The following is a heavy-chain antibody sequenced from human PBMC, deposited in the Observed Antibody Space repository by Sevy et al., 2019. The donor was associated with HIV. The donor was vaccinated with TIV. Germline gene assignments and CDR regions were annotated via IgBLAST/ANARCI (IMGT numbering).Heavy chain of an antibody. CDR3: VKDFGGPTDY. Sequence: GGSLRLSCAGSGFSITSYWMHWVRQAPGKGLVWVSRMNEDGSVTNHADSVRGRFTISSDIAKNTLYLQMNSLSVDDTAVYYCVKDFGGPTDYWGQGNVVTVSS. J-gene: IGHJ4*02. D-gene: IGHD3-16*01. CDR2: MNEDGSVT. V-gene: IGHV3-74*01. CDR1: GFSITSYW.